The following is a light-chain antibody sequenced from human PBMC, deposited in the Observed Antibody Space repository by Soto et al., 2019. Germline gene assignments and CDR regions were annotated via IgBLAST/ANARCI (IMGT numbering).Light chain of an antibody. CDR2: DVS. CDR3: SLYTTSNTRQIV. CDR1: SSDVGGYNY. Sequence: QSVLTQPASVSGSPGQSITISCTGTSSDVGGYNYVSWYQHHPGKAPKLMIYDVSNRPSGVSNRFSGSKSCNTAALTIAGLKPEDEADYYCSLYTTSNTRQIVFGTGTKLTV. J-gene: IGLJ1*01. V-gene: IGLV2-14*03.